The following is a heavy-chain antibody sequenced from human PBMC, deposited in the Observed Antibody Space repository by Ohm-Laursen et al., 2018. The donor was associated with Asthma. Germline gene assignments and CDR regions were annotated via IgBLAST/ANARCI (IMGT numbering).Heavy chain of an antibody. V-gene: IGHV3-53*01. CDR1: GFIVSTKF. D-gene: IGHD1/OR15-1a*01. CDR2: IFGSTGT. Sequence: SLRLSCTASGFIVSTKFMIWVRQAPGKGLDWVPVIFGSTGTNYADSVKGRFTISRDNSKNTIYLQMNSLRAEDTAVYYCAISLTTPGAFDIWGQGTMITVSS. J-gene: IGHJ3*02. CDR3: AISLTTPGAFDI.